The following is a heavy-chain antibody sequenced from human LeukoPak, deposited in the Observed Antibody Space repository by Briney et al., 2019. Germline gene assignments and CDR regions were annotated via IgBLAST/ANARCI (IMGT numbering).Heavy chain of an antibody. D-gene: IGHD3-3*01. Sequence: PSETLSLTCTVSGGSISSYYWSWIRQPPGKGLEWIGYIYYSGSTNYNPSLKSRVTISVDTSKNQFSLELSSVTAADTAVYYCARGVYYDFWSGSPFDYWGQGTLVTVSS. J-gene: IGHJ4*02. CDR1: GGSISSYY. CDR3: ARGVYYDFWSGSPFDY. CDR2: IYYSGST. V-gene: IGHV4-59*01.